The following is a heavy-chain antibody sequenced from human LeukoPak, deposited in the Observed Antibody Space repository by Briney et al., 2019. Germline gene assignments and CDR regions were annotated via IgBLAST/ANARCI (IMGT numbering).Heavy chain of an antibody. Sequence: PSETLSLTCTVSGGSISSYYWSWIRQPPGKGLEWIGYIYYSGSTNYNPSLKSRVTISVDTSKNQFSLKLSSVTAADTAVYYCARGGWYKNWFDPWGQGTLVTVSP. CDR1: GGSISSYY. V-gene: IGHV4-59*01. J-gene: IGHJ5*02. CDR2: IYYSGST. CDR3: ARGGWYKNWFDP. D-gene: IGHD6-19*01.